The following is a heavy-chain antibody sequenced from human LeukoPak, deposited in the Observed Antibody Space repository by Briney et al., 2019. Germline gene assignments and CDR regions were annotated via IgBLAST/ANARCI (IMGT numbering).Heavy chain of an antibody. CDR2: INPSGGST. Sequence: ASVKVSCKASGYTFTGYYMHWVRQAPGQGLEWMGIINPSGGSTTYAQKFQGRVTMTRDTSTSTVYMELSSLRSEDTAEYYCARSGTMIVVGGFQHWGQGTLVIVSS. V-gene: IGHV1-46*01. D-gene: IGHD3-22*01. J-gene: IGHJ1*01. CDR1: GYTFTGYY. CDR3: ARSGTMIVVGGFQH.